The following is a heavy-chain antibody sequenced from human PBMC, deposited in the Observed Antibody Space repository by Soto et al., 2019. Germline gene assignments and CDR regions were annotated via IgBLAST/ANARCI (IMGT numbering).Heavy chain of an antibody. V-gene: IGHV3-64D*06. D-gene: IGHD3-22*01. CDR3: VKGEYYYDSSGYYPFDY. CDR1: GFTFSIYA. CDR2: ISTNGGST. Sequence: LSCSASGFTFSIYAMHWVRQAPVKGLEYVSSISTNGGSTHYADSVKGRFTISRDNSKNTQYLQMSSLRADDTAVYYCVKGEYYYDSSGYYPFDYWGQGTLVTVSS. J-gene: IGHJ4*02.